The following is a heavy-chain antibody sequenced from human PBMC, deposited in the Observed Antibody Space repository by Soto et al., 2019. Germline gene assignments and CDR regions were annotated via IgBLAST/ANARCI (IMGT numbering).Heavy chain of an antibody. V-gene: IGHV3-53*04. Sequence: EVQLVESGGGLVQPGGSLRLSCAASGFTVSSNYMSWVRQAPGKGLEWVSVIYSGGSTYYADSVKGRFTISRHNSKNTLYLQMNSLRAEDTAVYYCARDKEVGVRYYMDVWGKGTTVTVSS. CDR2: IYSGGST. CDR1: GFTVSSNY. CDR3: ARDKEVGVRYYMDV. D-gene: IGHD2-2*01. J-gene: IGHJ6*03.